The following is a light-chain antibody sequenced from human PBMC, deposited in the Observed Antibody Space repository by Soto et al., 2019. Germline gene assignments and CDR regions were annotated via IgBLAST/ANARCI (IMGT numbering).Light chain of an antibody. CDR1: SSDVGGYNY. CDR2: EVS. J-gene: IGLJ1*01. V-gene: IGLV2-8*01. CDR3: SSYGGSNTFGV. Sequence: QSALTQPPSASGSPGQSVTISCTGTSSDVGGYNYVSWYQQHPGKAPKLMIYEVSKLPSGVPDRFSGSKSGNTASLTVSGLQADDEADYYCSSYGGSNTFGVFGTGTKLTVL.